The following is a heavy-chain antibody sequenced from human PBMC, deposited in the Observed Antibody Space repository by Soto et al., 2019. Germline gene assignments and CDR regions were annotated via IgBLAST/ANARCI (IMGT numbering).Heavy chain of an antibody. D-gene: IGHD6-13*01. CDR3: ARELHYGCSSCSLDY. J-gene: IGHJ4*02. CDR2: IWYDGSNK. Sequence: QVQLVESGGGVVQPGRSLRLSCAASGFTFSSYGMHWVRQAPGKGLEWVAVIWYDGSNKYYADSVKGRFTISRDNSKNTLYLQMHSLRAEDTAVYYCARELHYGCSSCSLDYWGQGTLVTVSS. V-gene: IGHV3-33*01. CDR1: GFTFSSYG.